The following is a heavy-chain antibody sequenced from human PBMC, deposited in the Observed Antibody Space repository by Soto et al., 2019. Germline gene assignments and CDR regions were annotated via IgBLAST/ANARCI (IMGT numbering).Heavy chain of an antibody. J-gene: IGHJ4*02. CDR1: GFTFSSYW. Sequence: GGSLRLSCAASGFTFSSYWMHWVRQVSGKGLVWVSRVYSDGSSTSYADSVKGRFTVSRDNAKNTLYLQMNSLRAEDTAVYYCARAMSSGSYFDYWGQGTLVTVSS. D-gene: IGHD1-26*01. CDR3: ARAMSSGSYFDY. V-gene: IGHV3-74*01. CDR2: VYSDGSST.